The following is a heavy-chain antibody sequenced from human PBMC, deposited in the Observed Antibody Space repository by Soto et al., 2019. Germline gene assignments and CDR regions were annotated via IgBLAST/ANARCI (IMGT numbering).Heavy chain of an antibody. CDR3: ARDPNIVIVPAAPENWFAP. Sequence: QVQLVQSGAEVKKPGASVKVSCKASGYTFTSYGINWVRQAPGQGLEWMGWISPYNGDTNYAHKLQGRVTMTTDTSTSTAYMELRSLRSDDTAVYYCARDPNIVIVPAAPENWFAPWGQGTLVTVSS. J-gene: IGHJ5*02. CDR2: ISPYNGDT. CDR1: GYTFTSYG. V-gene: IGHV1-18*01. D-gene: IGHD2-2*01.